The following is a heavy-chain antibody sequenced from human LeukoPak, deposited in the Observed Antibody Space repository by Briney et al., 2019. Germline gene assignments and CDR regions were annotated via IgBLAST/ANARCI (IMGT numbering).Heavy chain of an antibody. CDR2: INHSGST. CDR1: GGSFSGYY. J-gene: IGHJ3*02. D-gene: IGHD2-2*01. Sequence: SETLSLTCAVYGGSFSGYYWTWIRQPPGKGLEWIGEINHSGSTNYSPYLTSRATISVDTSKNQFSLKLNSVTAADTAVYFCARPVPCSSTSCSDAFDIWGQGTMVTVSS. V-gene: IGHV4-34*01. CDR3: ARPVPCSSTSCSDAFDI.